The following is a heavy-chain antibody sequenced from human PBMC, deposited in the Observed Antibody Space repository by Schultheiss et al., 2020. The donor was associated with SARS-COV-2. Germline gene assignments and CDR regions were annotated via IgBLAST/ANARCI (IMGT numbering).Heavy chain of an antibody. CDR1: GGSVSSGSYY. Sequence: SQTLSLTCTVSGGSVSSGSYYWSWIRQPPGKGLEWIGYIYYSGSTNYNPSLKSRVTISVDTSKNQFSLKLSSVTAADTAVYYCARVNGGNSGRTGRHYYFDYWGQGTRVTVAS. CDR3: ARVNGGNSGRTGRHYYFDY. CDR2: IYYSGST. D-gene: IGHD4-23*01. J-gene: IGHJ4*02. V-gene: IGHV4-61*01.